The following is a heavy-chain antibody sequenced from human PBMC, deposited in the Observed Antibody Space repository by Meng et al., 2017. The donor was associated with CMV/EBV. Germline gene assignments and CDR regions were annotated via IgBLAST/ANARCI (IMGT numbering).Heavy chain of an antibody. Sequence: GGSLRLSCAASGFTVSSNYMSWVRQAPGKGLEWVSVIYSGGSTYYADSVKGRFTISRDNSKNTLYLQMNSLRAEDTAVYYCAREYYDSSGYYCAYWGQETLVTVSS. J-gene: IGHJ4*02. D-gene: IGHD3-22*01. CDR3: AREYYDSSGYYCAY. CDR2: IYSGGST. CDR1: GFTVSSNY. V-gene: IGHV3-53*01.